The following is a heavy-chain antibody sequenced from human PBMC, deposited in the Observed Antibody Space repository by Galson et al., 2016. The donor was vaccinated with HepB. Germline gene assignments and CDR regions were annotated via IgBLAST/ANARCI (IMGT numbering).Heavy chain of an antibody. D-gene: IGHD2-2*01. V-gene: IGHV3-43*02. CDR3: VKVLPGYCNSPSCSGMDV. CDR1: GFNFDEYA. J-gene: IGHJ6*02. Sequence: SLRLSCAASGFNFDEYAMHWVRQRPGKGLEWVSLISEDGISTYSADSVKGRFTISRDNSKNSLFLHMSSLKTEDTALYYCVKVLPGYCNSPSCSGMDVWGQGTTVTVSS. CDR2: ISEDGIST.